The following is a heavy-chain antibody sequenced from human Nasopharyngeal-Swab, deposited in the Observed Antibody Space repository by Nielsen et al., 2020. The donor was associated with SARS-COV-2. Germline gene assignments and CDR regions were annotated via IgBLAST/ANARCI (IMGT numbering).Heavy chain of an antibody. D-gene: IGHD1-26*01. CDR2: FSYTGIT. CDR1: GGSISSGSIRSYY. V-gene: IGHV4-61*01. Sequence: SETLSLTCTVSGGSISSGSIRSYYWSWIRQPPGKGLEWIGYFSYTGITKYNPSLKSRVTMSVDMSKNQFSLKLTSVAAADTAVYYCAREVVGGHVDSWGQGTLVTVSS. J-gene: IGHJ4*02. CDR3: AREVVGGHVDS.